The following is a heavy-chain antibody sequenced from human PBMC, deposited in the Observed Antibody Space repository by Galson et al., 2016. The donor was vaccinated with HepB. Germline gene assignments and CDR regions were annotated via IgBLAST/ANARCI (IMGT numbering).Heavy chain of an antibody. J-gene: IGHJ3*01. CDR2: ILPPFGRA. V-gene: IGHV1-69*13. CDR3: AGGRLHCTGTECYERSDAQDF. CDR1: GGIFRNYH. Sequence: SVKVSCKASGGIFRNYHISWVRQAPGQGLEWMGAILPPFGRADYAEKSQGRVTISAEEFTTTASMEVSRLTSEDTAINYWAGGRLHCTGTECYERSDAQDFWGQGTMVTVSA. D-gene: IGHD2-8*02.